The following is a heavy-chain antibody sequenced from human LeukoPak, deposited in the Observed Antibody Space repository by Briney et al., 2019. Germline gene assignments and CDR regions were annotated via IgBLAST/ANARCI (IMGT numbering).Heavy chain of an antibody. CDR3: ATSYDSSFQGAFDI. V-gene: IGHV3-33*01. CDR1: GFTFSSYG. J-gene: IGHJ3*02. CDR2: IWYDGSNK. D-gene: IGHD3-22*01. Sequence: GGSLRLSCAASGFTFSSYGMHWVRQAPGKGLEWVAVIWYDGSNKYYADSVKGRFTISRDNSKNTLYLQMNSLRAEDTAVYYCATSYDSSFQGAFDIWGQGTMVTVSS.